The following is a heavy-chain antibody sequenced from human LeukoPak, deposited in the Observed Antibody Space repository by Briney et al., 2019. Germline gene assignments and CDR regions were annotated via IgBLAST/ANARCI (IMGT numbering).Heavy chain of an antibody. V-gene: IGHV1-69*13. J-gene: IGHJ4*02. Sequence: GASVKVSCKASGGTFSSYAISWVRQAPGQGLEWMGGIIPIFGTANYAQKFQGRVTITADESTSTAYMELSSLRSEDTAVYYCARAQTPGGRYFDFDYWGQGTLVTVSS. CDR3: ARAQTPGGRYFDFDY. D-gene: IGHD3-9*01. CDR1: GGTFSSYA. CDR2: IIPIFGTA.